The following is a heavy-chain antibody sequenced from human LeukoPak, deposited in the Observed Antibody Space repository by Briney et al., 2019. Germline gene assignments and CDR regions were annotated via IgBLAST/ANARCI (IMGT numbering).Heavy chain of an antibody. CDR3: ARPLNTVHDTFDV. J-gene: IGHJ3*01. D-gene: IGHD4-11*01. Sequence: TLSLTCTVSGGSVSSGGYYWVWIRQRPGKGLEWIGYIYYTGSTSYNPSLKSRLTIAVDTSKNQFSLKLSSVTAADTAVYYCARPLNTVHDTFDVWGQGTTVTVS. CDR1: GGSVSSGGYY. CDR2: IYYTGST. V-gene: IGHV4-31*03.